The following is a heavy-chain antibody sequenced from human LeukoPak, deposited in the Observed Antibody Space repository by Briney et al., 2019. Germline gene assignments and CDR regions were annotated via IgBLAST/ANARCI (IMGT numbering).Heavy chain of an antibody. CDR3: ARDQTYYDFWSGPSSPSLDV. CDR2: MNLNGGST. V-gene: IGHV3-20*04. Sequence: GGTLRLSCAASGFTFDDYGMSWVRQAPGKGLEWVSGMNLNGGSTGYADSVKGRFTISRDNAKNSLYLQMNSLRAEDTALYYCARDQTYYDFWSGPSSPSLDVWGKGTTVTVPS. D-gene: IGHD3-3*01. J-gene: IGHJ6*04. CDR1: GFTFDDYG.